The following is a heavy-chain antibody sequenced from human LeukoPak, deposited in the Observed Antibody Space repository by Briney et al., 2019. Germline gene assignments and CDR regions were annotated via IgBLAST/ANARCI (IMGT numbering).Heavy chain of an antibody. J-gene: IGHJ4*02. CDR3: VQDFWSLQWHY. Sequence: PGGSLRLSCVASGFAFRNHAMNWVRQAPGKGLEWVSVLSGSGHRRYYADSVKGRFTISRDNSKNTLYPQMNSLRPGDTAVYYCVQDFWSLQWHYWGQGTLVTVSS. V-gene: IGHV3-23*01. CDR1: GFAFRNHA. D-gene: IGHD4-11*01. CDR2: LSGSGHRR.